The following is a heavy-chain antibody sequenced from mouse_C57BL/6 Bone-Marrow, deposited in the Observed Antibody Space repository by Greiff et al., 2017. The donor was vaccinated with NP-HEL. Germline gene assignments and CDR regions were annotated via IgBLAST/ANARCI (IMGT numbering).Heavy chain of an antibody. CDR2: ISYDGSN. D-gene: IGHD2-4*01. CDR1: GYSITSGYY. V-gene: IGHV3-6*01. Sequence: EVKLVESGPGLVKPSQSLSLTCSVTGYSITSGYYWNWIRQFPGNKLEWMGYISYDGSNNYNPSLKNRISITRYTSKNQFFLTLNSVTTEDTATYYCANYDQNEAWFAYWGQGTLVTVSA. CDR3: ANYDQNEAWFAY. J-gene: IGHJ3*01.